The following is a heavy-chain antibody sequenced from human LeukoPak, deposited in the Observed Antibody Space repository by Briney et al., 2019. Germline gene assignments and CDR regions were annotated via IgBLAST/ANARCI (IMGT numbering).Heavy chain of an antibody. D-gene: IGHD3-10*01. Sequence: GGSLRLSCAASGFTFSSYGMHWVRQAPGKGLEWVAVISYDGSNKYYADSVKGRFTISRDNSKNTLYLQMNSLRAEDTAVYYCAKDRFITMVRGTPPFDYWGQGTLVTVSS. CDR2: ISYDGSNK. V-gene: IGHV3-30*18. CDR1: GFTFSSYG. CDR3: AKDRFITMVRGTPPFDY. J-gene: IGHJ4*02.